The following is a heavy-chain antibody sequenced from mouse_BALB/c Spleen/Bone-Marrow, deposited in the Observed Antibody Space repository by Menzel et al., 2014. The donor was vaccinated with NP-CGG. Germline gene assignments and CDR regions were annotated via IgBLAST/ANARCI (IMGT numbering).Heavy chain of an antibody. CDR1: GYTFTSYN. J-gene: IGHJ2*01. V-gene: IGHV1-12*01. CDR3: AREGRSHFDH. CDR2: IYPGNGDT. Sequence: VQLQQSGAELVKPGASMKMSCKASGYTFTSYNLHWIKQTPGQGLEWIGAIYPGNGDTSYNQRFKGKATLTTDKSSNTAYMQLSSLTSEDSAVYYCAREGRSHFDHWGQGSTLRVSS.